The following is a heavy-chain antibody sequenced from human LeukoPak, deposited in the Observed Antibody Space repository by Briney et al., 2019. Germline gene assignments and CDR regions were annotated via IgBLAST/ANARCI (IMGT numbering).Heavy chain of an antibody. CDR3: AKTRTSGWYNFLDY. D-gene: IGHD6-19*01. Sequence: GGSLRLSCAASGFNFDDFAMHWVRQAPGKGLEWVSLISWDGGRIYYADSVRGRFTISRDNSKDSLYLQMNSLRPEDTALYYCAKTRTSGWYNFLDYWGQGTLVSVSS. J-gene: IGHJ4*02. V-gene: IGHV3-43D*03. CDR2: ISWDGGRI. CDR1: GFNFDDFA.